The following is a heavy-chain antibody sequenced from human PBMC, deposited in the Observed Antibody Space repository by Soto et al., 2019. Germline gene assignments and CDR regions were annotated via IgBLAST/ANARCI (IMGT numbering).Heavy chain of an antibody. J-gene: IGHJ4*02. CDR3: ARDLNYGLFDY. V-gene: IGHV3-48*01. Sequence: GGSLRLSCAASGFTFSSYSINWVRQAPGKGLEWVSYISSSSSTIYYADSVKGRFTISRDNAKNSLYLQMNSLRAEVTAVYYCARDLNYGLFDYWGQGTLVTVSS. CDR1: GFTFSSYS. CDR2: ISSSSSTI. D-gene: IGHD4-17*01.